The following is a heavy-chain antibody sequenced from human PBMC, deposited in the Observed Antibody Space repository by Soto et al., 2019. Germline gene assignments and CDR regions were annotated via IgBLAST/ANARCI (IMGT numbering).Heavy chain of an antibody. CDR1: GYTFTSYD. D-gene: IGHD3-3*01. J-gene: IGHJ6*02. CDR2: MNPNSGNT. V-gene: IGHV1-8*01. CDR3: ARERITIFGVVIRVYGMDV. Sequence: ASVKVSCKASGYTFTSYDINWVRQATGQGLEWMGWMNPNSGNTGYAQRFQGRVTMTRNTSISTAYMELSSLRSEDTAVYYRARERITIFGVVIRVYGMDVWGQGTTVTVSS.